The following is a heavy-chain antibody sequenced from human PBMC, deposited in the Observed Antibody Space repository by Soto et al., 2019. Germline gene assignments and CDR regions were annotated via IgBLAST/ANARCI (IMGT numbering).Heavy chain of an antibody. CDR3: ARSRCSNGVCYNLSTCLDV. D-gene: IGHD2-8*01. V-gene: IGHV1-69*13. J-gene: IGHJ6*03. CDR2: IITIFNTA. Sequence: ASVKVSCKASGGTFSSDAISWVRQAPGHGLEWMGGIITIFNTANYAQMFHGRVTITADESTSTAYMELSSLRSEDTAVYYCARSRCSNGVCYNLSTCLDVWGTGTTVTV. CDR1: GGTFSSDA.